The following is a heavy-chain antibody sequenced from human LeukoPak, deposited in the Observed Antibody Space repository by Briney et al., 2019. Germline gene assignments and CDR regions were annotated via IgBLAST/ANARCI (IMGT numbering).Heavy chain of an antibody. Sequence: GASVKVSCKPSGYTFTSYAITWVRRAPGQGLEWMGWISPYTGRADSAQRFQGRVTMTTDTSTSTAYMDLRILRSDDTAVYYCARVDTSGHAADCWGQGTLVTVSP. J-gene: IGHJ4*02. CDR2: ISPYTGRA. CDR3: ARVDTSGHAADC. CDR1: GYTFTSYA. V-gene: IGHV1-18*01. D-gene: IGHD3-22*01.